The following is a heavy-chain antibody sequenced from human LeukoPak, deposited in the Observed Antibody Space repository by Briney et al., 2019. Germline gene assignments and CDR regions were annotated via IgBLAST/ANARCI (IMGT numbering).Heavy chain of an antibody. D-gene: IGHD2-2*01. CDR1: GGSFSGYY. CDR3: ERGIVVVPAATSTAFDI. J-gene: IGHJ3*02. V-gene: IGHV4-34*01. CDR2: INHSGST. Sequence: PSETLSLTCAVYGGSFSGYYWSWIRQPPGKGLEWIGEINHSGSTNYNPSLKSRVTISVDTSKNQFSLKLSSVTAADTAVYYCERGIVVVPAATSTAFDIWGQGTMVTVSS.